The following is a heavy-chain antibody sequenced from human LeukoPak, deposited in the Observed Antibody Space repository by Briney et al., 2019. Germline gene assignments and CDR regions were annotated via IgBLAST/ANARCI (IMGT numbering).Heavy chain of an antibody. CDR3: ARERTFGYSSSWSNFDY. CDR2: IYTSGST. D-gene: IGHD6-13*01. Sequence: SETLSLTCTVSGGSISSYDGSWIRQPAGKGLEWSGRIYTSGSTNYNPSLKSRVTMSVDTSKNQFSLKPSSVTAADTAVYYCARERTFGYSSSWSNFDYWGQGTLVTVSS. J-gene: IGHJ4*02. CDR1: GGSISSYD. V-gene: IGHV4-4*07.